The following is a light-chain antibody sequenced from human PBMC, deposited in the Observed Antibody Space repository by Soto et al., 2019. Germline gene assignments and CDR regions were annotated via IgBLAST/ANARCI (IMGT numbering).Light chain of an antibody. J-gene: IGKJ3*01. CDR3: MQGLQPPFT. V-gene: IGKV4-1*01. Sequence: EIVITQSPDSLAVSLCESATINWKSSQCALYSSNNKNYLAWYLQKPGQSPQLLIYLGSNRASGVPDRFSGSESGTDFTLKISRVEAEDVGVYYCMQGLQPPFTFGPGTKVDNK. CDR1: QCALYSSNNKNY. CDR2: LGS.